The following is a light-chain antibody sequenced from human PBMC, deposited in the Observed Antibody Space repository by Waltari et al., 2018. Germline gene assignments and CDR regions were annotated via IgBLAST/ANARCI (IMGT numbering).Light chain of an antibody. V-gene: IGKV1-9*01. J-gene: IGKJ4*01. Sequence: DIQLTQSPSSLSVSVGDRVTITCRASQGISSSLAWYQQKPGKAPKLLVYAASSLQSGGAARFRGSGSGTEFTLTISSLQPEDYESAYCQQLSTYPLTIGGGTKVEIK. CDR1: QGISSS. CDR3: QQLSTYPLT. CDR2: AAS.